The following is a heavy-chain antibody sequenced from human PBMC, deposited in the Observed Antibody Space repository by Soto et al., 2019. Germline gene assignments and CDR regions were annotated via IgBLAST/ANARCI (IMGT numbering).Heavy chain of an antibody. V-gene: IGHV1-8*01. CDR1: GYSLTNND. CDR2: MNPGSGDT. J-gene: IGHJ5*02. D-gene: IGHD3-16*01. CDR3: ARRATFGSLNWFDP. Sequence: SVKVACKASGYSLTNNDVTRLRQATGQGLEWMGWMNPGSGDTGYAQKFQGRVTMTRDISIATAYMELSSLRSDDTAIYYCARRATFGSLNWFDPWGQGTLVTVSS.